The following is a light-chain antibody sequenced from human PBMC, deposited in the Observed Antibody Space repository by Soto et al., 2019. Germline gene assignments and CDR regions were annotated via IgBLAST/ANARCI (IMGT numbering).Light chain of an antibody. CDR3: QQYGSSRT. Sequence: ILLTQSPGTLSLSPGERATLSCRASQSVDSSYLAWYQQKPGQAPRLLIYGASSRATGIPDRFSGSGSGTDFTLTISRLEPEDFVVYYCQQYGSSRTFGQGTKV. V-gene: IGKV3-20*01. J-gene: IGKJ1*01. CDR2: GAS. CDR1: QSVDSSY.